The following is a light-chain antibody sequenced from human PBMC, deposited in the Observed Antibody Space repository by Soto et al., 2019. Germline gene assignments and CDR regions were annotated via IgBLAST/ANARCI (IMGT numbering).Light chain of an antibody. CDR1: QSVSNF. V-gene: IGKV3-11*01. Sequence: EIVLTQSPATLSLSPGERATLSCRASQSVSNFLAWYQQKPGQAPRLLISDASNRATGIPGRFSGSGSGTDFSLTISSLEPEDFAVYYCQQYNNWPPYTFGQGTKLEIK. J-gene: IGKJ2*01. CDR3: QQYNNWPPYT. CDR2: DAS.